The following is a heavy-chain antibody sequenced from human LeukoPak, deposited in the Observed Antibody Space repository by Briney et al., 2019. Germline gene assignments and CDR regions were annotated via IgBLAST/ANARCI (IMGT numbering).Heavy chain of an antibody. CDR2: IYYSGST. V-gene: IGHV4-39*01. D-gene: IGHD3-3*01. CDR1: GGSISRSSSY. J-gene: IGHJ4*02. Sequence: SEALSLTCTVSGGSISRSSSYWGWIRQPPGKGLEWIGTIYYSGSTYYTPSLKSRVTISVDTSKNQFSLKLSSVTAADTAVYYCARQTGAGLFILPGGQGTLVTVSS. CDR3: ARQTGAGLFILP.